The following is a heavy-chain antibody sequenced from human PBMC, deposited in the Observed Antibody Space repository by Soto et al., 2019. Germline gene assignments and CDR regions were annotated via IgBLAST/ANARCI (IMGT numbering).Heavy chain of an antibody. CDR2: LSWYDDE. J-gene: IGHJ4*02. D-gene: IGHD4-4*01. V-gene: IGHV2-5*01. Sequence: QITLRESGPTLVKPTQTLTLSSTLSGFSINTGGVGVGWIRQPPGKAPEWRALLSWYDDEWYRPSLMYRVSVTKDASENRVVLTMTHLDPTDTGTYYCAKRRAISNKLFFDHWGQVALVTVSS. CDR1: GFSINTGGVG. CDR3: AKRRAISNKLFFDH.